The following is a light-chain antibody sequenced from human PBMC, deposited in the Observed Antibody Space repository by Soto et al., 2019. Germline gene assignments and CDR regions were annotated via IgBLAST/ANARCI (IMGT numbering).Light chain of an antibody. V-gene: IGKV3-20*01. CDR1: QSVKSNF. CDR2: GAS. J-gene: IGKJ4*01. CDR3: HQYGSSPLT. Sequence: EIVLTQSPGTLSLSPGERATLSCRAAQSVKSNFLAWYQQKPGQAPRLFIYGASSRATGIPDRFSGSGSGTDFTLTISRREPEDFAVYYCHQYGSSPLTFGGGTKVEIK.